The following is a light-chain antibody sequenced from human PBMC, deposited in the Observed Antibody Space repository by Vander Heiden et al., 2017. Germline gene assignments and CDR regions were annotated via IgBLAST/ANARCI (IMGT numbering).Light chain of an antibody. Sequence: IQMTQSPSSVSASVAARVTITCRSSQGISSWVAWYQQKPGKAPKLLIYAASSLQSGVPSRFSGSGSRTDSTLTISRLQPEDFATYYYQHANSFPPTFGPGTKLDIK. V-gene: IGKV1-12*01. CDR2: AAS. J-gene: IGKJ3*01. CDR3: QHANSFPPT. CDR1: QGISSW.